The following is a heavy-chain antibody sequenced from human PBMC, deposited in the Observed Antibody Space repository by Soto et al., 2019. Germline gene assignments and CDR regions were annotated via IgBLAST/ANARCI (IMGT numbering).Heavy chain of an antibody. CDR2: IYHSGST. CDR3: ARISYYYYGMDV. CDR1: GGSISSGGYS. Sequence: SETLSLTCTVSGGSISSGGYSWSWIRQPPGKGLEWIGYIYHSGSTNYNPSLKSRVTISVDKSKNQFSLKLSSVTAADTAVYYCARISYYYYGMDVWGQGTTVTVSS. V-gene: IGHV4-30-2*01. J-gene: IGHJ6*02.